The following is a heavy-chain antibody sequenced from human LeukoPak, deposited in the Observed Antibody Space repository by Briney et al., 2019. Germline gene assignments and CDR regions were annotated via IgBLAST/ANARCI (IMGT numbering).Heavy chain of an antibody. CDR3: ASKLAAAGFDP. J-gene: IGHJ5*02. Sequence: GGSLRLSCPASGFTVSSNYMSWVRQAPGKGLEWVSVIYSGGSTYYADSVKGRFAISRDNSKNTLYLQMNSLRAEDTAVYYCASKLAAAGFDPWGQGTLVTVSS. CDR1: GFTVSSNY. V-gene: IGHV3-66*01. CDR2: IYSGGST. D-gene: IGHD6-13*01.